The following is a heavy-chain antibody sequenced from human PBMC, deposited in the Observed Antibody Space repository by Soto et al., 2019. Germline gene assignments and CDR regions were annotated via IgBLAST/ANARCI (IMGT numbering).Heavy chain of an antibody. J-gene: IGHJ4*02. CDR3: ARNPLGYCSSTSCWGYFDY. D-gene: IGHD2-2*01. V-gene: IGHV4-31*03. CDR1: GGSISSGGYY. CDR2: IYYSGST. Sequence: QVQLQESGPGLVKPSQTLSLTCTVSGGSISSGGYYWSWIRQHPRKGLEWIGYIYYSGSTYYNPSLKSRVTISVDTSKNQFSLKLSSVTAADTAVYYCARNPLGYCSSTSCWGYFDYWGQGTLVTVSS.